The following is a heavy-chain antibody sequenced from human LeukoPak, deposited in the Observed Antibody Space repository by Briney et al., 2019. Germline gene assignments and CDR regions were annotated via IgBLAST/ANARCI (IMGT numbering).Heavy chain of an antibody. J-gene: IGHJ4*02. CDR2: ISSSSSYI. D-gene: IGHD6-6*01. CDR3: ARGWLGSSSEGFGY. Sequence: GGSLRLSCAASGFTFSSYTMNWVRQAPGKGLEWVSSISSSSSYIYYADSGKGRFTISRDNAKNSLYLQMNSLRAEDTAVYYCARGWLGSSSEGFGYWGQGTLVTVSS. CDR1: GFTFSSYT. V-gene: IGHV3-21*01.